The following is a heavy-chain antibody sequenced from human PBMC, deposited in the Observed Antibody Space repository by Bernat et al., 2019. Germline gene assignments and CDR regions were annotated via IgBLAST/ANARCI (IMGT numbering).Heavy chain of an antibody. Sequence: QLQLQESGPGLVKPSETLSLTCTVSGGSITSSSYYWGWIRQPPGKGLEWIGSIYYSGSTYYNPSLKSRVTIAGDTSKNQFSLKLSSVTAADTAVYYCARPTSYDSSGYYFDYWGQGTLVTVSS. CDR1: GGSITSSSYY. V-gene: IGHV4-39*01. CDR2: IYYSGST. CDR3: ARPTSYDSSGYYFDY. D-gene: IGHD3-22*01. J-gene: IGHJ4*02.